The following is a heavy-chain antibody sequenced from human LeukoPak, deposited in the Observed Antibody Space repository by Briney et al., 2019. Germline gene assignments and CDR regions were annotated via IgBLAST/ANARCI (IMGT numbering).Heavy chain of an antibody. CDR3: ARDRWLQSGYYFDY. Sequence: GGSLRLSCAASGFTFSNYAMSWVRQAPGKGLEWVSAISGSASSTYHADSVKGRFTISRDNAKNSLYLQMNSLRAEDTAVYYCARDRWLQSGYYFDYWGQGTLVTVSS. V-gene: IGHV3-23*01. CDR1: GFTFSNYA. D-gene: IGHD5-24*01. J-gene: IGHJ4*02. CDR2: ISGSASST.